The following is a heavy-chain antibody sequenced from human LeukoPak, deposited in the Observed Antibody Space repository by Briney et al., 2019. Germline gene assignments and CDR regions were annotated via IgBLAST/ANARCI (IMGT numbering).Heavy chain of an antibody. D-gene: IGHD3-22*01. CDR2: IYPGDSDT. V-gene: IGHV5-51*01. Sequence: GESLKISCKGSGYSFTSYWIGWVRQTPGKGLEWMGIIYPGDSDTRYSPSFQGQVTISADKSISTAYLQWSSLKASDTAMYYCARQQGDSSGYVNWFDPWGQGTLVTVSS. CDR3: ARQQGDSSGYVNWFDP. J-gene: IGHJ5*02. CDR1: GYSFTSYW.